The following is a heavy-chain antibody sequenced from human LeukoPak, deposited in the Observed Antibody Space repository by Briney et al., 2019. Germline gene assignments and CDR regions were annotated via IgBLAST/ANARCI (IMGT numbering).Heavy chain of an antibody. V-gene: IGHV3-48*04. D-gene: IGHD1/OR15-1a*01. Sequence: PGGPLSSSCSAPGFILRMMRLAWFGRPQGKGLEWFSFLNSAGDTLHYADSVRGRFAISRDNARNLLFLQMSSLRAEDTAVYYCARDRERTTPGSTFDYWGQGTLVTVSS. CDR2: LNSAGDTL. CDR1: GFILRMMR. CDR3: ARDRERTTPGSTFDY. J-gene: IGHJ4*02.